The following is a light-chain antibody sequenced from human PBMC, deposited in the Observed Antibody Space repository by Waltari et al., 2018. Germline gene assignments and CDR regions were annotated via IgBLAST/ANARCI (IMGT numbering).Light chain of an antibody. CDR3: QQTFSAIT. CDR1: QSVLYSANNENY. CDR2: WAS. J-gene: IGKJ4*01. V-gene: IGKV4-1*01. Sequence: DIVMTQSPDSLAGSLGERATINCKSSQSVLYSANNENYLAWYQHKPGQSPKLIIHWASTRESGVPDRFVGSGSGTDFTLTINSLQAEDVAVYYCQQTFSAITFVGGTKVEIK.